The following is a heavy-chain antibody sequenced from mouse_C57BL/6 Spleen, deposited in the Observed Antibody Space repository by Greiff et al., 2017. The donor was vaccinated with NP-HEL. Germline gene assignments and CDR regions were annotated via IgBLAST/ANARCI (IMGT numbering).Heavy chain of an antibody. J-gene: IGHJ4*01. CDR2: INPYNGDT. CDR1: GYSFTGYF. V-gene: IGHV1-20*01. CDR3: ARKTTVVATDAMDY. Sequence: EVQLQESGPELVKPGDSVKISCKASGYSFTGYFMNWVMQSHGKSLEWIGRINPYNGDTFYNQKFKGKATLTVDKSSSTAHMELRSLTSEDSAVYDCARKTTVVATDAMDYWGQGTSVTVSS. D-gene: IGHD1-1*01.